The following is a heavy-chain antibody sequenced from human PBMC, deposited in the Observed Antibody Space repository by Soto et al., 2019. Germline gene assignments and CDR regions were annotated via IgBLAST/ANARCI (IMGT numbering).Heavy chain of an antibody. V-gene: IGHV4-59*01. J-gene: IGHJ3*02. CDR1: GGSISSYY. Sequence: SETLSLTCTVSGGSISSYYWSWIRQPPGKGLEWIGYIYYSGSTNYNPSLKSRVTISVDTSKNQFSLKLSSVTAADTAVYYCARTYYYDSSGYYLGFDIWGQGTMVTVS. D-gene: IGHD3-22*01. CDR3: ARTYYYDSSGYYLGFDI. CDR2: IYYSGST.